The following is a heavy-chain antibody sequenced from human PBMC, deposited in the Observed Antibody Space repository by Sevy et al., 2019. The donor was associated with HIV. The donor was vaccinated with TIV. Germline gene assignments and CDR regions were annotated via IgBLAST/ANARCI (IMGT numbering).Heavy chain of an antibody. Sequence: SETLSITCAVSGYSISSGYYWGWIRQPPGKGLEWIGSIYHSGSTYYNPSLKSRVTISVDTSKNQFSLKLSSVTAADTAVYYCARDSGMTTVTDNWFDPWGQGTLVTVSS. V-gene: IGHV4-38-2*02. J-gene: IGHJ5*02. CDR1: GYSISSGYY. D-gene: IGHD4-4*01. CDR3: ARDSGMTTVTDNWFDP. CDR2: IYHSGST.